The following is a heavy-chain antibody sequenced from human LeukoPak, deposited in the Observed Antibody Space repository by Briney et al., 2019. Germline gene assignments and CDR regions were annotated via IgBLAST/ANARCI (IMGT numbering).Heavy chain of an antibody. V-gene: IGHV7-4-1*02. J-gene: IGHJ4*02. D-gene: IGHD2-15*01. Sequence: ASVKVSCKASGYTFTSRAINWVRQAPGQGLEWMGWINTNTGNPTYAQGFTGRFVFSLDTSVSTAYLQVSSLKAEDTAMYYCARGGYPYLSTWYSDYWGQGTLVTVSS. CDR1: GYTFTSRA. CDR3: ARGGYPYLSTWYSDY. CDR2: INTNTGNP.